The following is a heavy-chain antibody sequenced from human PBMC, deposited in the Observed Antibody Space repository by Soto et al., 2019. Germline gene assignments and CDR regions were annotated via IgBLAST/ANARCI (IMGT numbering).Heavy chain of an antibody. J-gene: IGHJ4*02. CDR1: GFTFSSYG. CDR2: IWYDGSNK. V-gene: IGHV3-33*01. CDR3: ARTRGYDSSGGFDY. D-gene: IGHD3-22*01. Sequence: GGSLRLSCAASGFTFSSYGMHWVRQAPGKGLEWVAVIWYDGSNKYYADSVKGRFTISRDNSKNTLYLQMNSLRAEDTAVYYCARTRGYDSSGGFDYWGQGTLVTVSS.